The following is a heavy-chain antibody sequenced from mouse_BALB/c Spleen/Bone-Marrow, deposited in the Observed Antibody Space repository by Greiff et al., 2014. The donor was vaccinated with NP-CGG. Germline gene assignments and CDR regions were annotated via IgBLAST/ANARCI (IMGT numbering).Heavy chain of an antibody. J-gene: IGHJ4*01. CDR3: ASYHSSGYAMDY. CDR2: IDPYNGGT. CDR1: GYSFTDYN. Sequence: EVQGVESGPELVKPGASVKVSCKASGYSFTDYNMYWVKQSHGKSLEWIGYIDPYNGGTSYDQKFKGKATLTVDKSSSTAFMHLNSLTSEDSAVYYCASYHSSGYAMDYWGQGTSVTVSS. D-gene: IGHD3-1*01. V-gene: IGHV1S135*01.